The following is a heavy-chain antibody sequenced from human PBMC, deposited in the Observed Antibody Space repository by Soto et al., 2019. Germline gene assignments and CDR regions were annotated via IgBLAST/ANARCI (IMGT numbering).Heavy chain of an antibody. CDR3: AREATIFGVVGGN. CDR2: IEPSDSYS. J-gene: IGHJ4*02. V-gene: IGHV5-10-1*01. Sequence: KCVRQASRQGLEWLGRIEPSDSYSDYSPSFQGHVTSSADKSTSTAYLQWSSLKASDPAMYYCAREATIFGVVGGNWGQGTRVTVSS. D-gene: IGHD3-3*01.